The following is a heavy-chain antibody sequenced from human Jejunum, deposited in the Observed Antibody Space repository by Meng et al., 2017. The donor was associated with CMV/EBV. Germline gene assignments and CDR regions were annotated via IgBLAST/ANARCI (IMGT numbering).Heavy chain of an antibody. J-gene: IGHJ4*02. Sequence: AAAGFTVSTNYMSWVRQAPGKGLEWVSVIYGGGTTYYADSVKGRFTISRDNSKNTLYLQMNSLRADDTAVYYCAKVAMIRGVVFDFWGQGTLVTVSS. CDR1: GFTVSTNY. V-gene: IGHV3-53*01. CDR2: IYGGGTT. CDR3: AKVAMIRGVVFDF. D-gene: IGHD3-10*01.